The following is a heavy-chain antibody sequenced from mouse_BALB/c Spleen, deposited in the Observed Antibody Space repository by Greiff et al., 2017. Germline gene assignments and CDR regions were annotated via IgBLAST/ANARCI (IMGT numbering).Heavy chain of an antibody. Sequence: VQLKQSGGGLVQPGGSRKLSCAASGFTFSSFGMHWVRQAPEKGLEWVAYISSGSSTIYYADTVKGRFTISRDNPKNTLFLQMTSLRSEDTAMYYCARYVGAMDYWGQGTSVTVSS. J-gene: IGHJ4*01. V-gene: IGHV5-17*02. CDR2: ISSGSSTI. CDR3: ARYVGAMDY. CDR1: GFTFSSFG.